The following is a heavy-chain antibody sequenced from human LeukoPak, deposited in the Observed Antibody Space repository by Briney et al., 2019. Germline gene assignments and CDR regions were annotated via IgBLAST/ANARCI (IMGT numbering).Heavy chain of an antibody. Sequence: SQTLSLTCTVSGGSISSGSYYWNWIRQPAGKGLEWIGRFYNSGRTNFNPSLKSRVTISVDTSKNQFSLKVRSVTAADTAVYYCARGDLKSDWFDPWGQGTLVTVSS. V-gene: IGHV4-61*02. J-gene: IGHJ5*02. D-gene: IGHD3-3*01. CDR2: FYNSGRT. CDR1: GGSISSGSYY. CDR3: ARGDLKSDWFDP.